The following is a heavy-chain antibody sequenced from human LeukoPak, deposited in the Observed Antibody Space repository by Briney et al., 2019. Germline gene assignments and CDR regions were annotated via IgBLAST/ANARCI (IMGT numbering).Heavy chain of an antibody. CDR3: ARLRYSGSYSDAFDI. D-gene: IGHD1-26*01. Sequence: SETLSLTCAVSGGSISSSNWWSWVRQPPGKGLEWIGEIYHSGSTNYNPSLKSRVTISVDKSKNQFSLKLSSVTAADTAVYYCARLRYSGSYSDAFDIWGQGTVVTVSS. CDR2: IYHSGST. CDR1: GGSISSSNW. J-gene: IGHJ3*02. V-gene: IGHV4-4*02.